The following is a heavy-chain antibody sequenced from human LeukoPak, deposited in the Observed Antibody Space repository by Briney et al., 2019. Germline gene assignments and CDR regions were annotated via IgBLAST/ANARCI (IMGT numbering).Heavy chain of an antibody. CDR3: ARDPRNRGPNWFDP. CDR1: GYTFTSYG. D-gene: IGHD1-14*01. J-gene: IGHJ5*02. Sequence: ASVKVSCKASGYTFTSYGISWVRQAPGQGLEWMGWISAYNGNTNYAQKFQGRVTITADESTSTAYMELSGLRSEDTAVYYCARDPRNRGPNWFDPWGQGTLVTVSS. CDR2: ISAYNGNT. V-gene: IGHV1-18*01.